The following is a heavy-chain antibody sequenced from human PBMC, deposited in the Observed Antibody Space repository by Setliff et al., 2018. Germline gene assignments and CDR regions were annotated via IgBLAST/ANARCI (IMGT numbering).Heavy chain of an antibody. Sequence: GGSLRLSCAASGFTFSSYAMNWVRQAPGKGLEWVSAISGSGGSTYYADSVKGRLTISRDNSKNTLYLQMNSLRAEDTAVYYCAKDPQIRFLEWLSRVYFDYWGQGTLVTVSS. CDR1: GFTFSSYA. CDR3: AKDPQIRFLEWLSRVYFDY. V-gene: IGHV3-23*01. CDR2: ISGSGGST. J-gene: IGHJ4*02. D-gene: IGHD3-3*01.